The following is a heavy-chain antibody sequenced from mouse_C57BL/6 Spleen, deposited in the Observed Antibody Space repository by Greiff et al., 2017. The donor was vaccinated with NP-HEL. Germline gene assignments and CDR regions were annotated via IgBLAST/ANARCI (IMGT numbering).Heavy chain of an antibody. Sequence: QVQLQQPGAELVRPGSSVKLSCKASGYTFTSYWMHWVKQRPIQGLEWIGNIDPSDSETHYNQKFKDKATLTVDKSSSTAYMQLRSLTSADSAVYYCARGGDGDWFAYWGQGTLVTVSA. CDR3: ARGGDGDWFAY. J-gene: IGHJ3*01. D-gene: IGHD1-2*01. V-gene: IGHV1-52*01. CDR2: IDPSDSET. CDR1: GYTFTSYW.